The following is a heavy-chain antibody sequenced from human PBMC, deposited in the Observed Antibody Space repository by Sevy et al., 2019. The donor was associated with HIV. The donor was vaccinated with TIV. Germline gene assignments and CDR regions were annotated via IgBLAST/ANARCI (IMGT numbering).Heavy chain of an antibody. CDR3: ACDFAVAGRYSDH. V-gene: IGHV1-69*13. J-gene: IGHJ4*02. D-gene: IGHD6-19*01. CDR1: GGSFSSYA. Sequence: ASVKVSCKASGGSFSSYAISWVRQAPGQGLEWMGGIIPIYGEANNEQMFQGRLTITADDSTNTAYMELNNLRSEDTAVYYSACDFAVAGRYSDHWGQGTLVTVSS. CDR2: IIPIYGEA.